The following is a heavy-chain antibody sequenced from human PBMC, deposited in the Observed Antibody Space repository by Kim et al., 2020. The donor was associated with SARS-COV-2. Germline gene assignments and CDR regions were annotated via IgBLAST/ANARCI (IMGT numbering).Heavy chain of an antibody. CDR2: IWYDGSNK. J-gene: IGHJ6*02. CDR3: ARDSQLRYFDWYPRGGMDV. CDR1: GFTFSSYG. V-gene: IGHV3-33*01. Sequence: GGSLRLSCAASGFTFSSYGMHWVRQAPGKGLEWVAVIWYDGSNKYYADSVKGRFTISRDNSKNTLYLQMNSLRAEDTAVYYCARDSQLRYFDWYPRGGMDVWGQGTTVTVSS. D-gene: IGHD3-9*01.